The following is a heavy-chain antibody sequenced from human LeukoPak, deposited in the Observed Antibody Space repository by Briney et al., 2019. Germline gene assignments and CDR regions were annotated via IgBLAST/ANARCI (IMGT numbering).Heavy chain of an antibody. J-gene: IGHJ5*02. V-gene: IGHV4-59*01. CDR1: GGSISTYY. CDR3: ARESGRHSSGWYDA. Sequence: PSETLSLTCTVSGGSISTYYWTWIRQPPGKEPEWIGNIDYSGSINYNPSLKSRVTMSIDTSKNQFSLKLSFVTAADTAVYFCARESGRHSSGWYDAWGQGTLVTVSS. D-gene: IGHD6-19*01. CDR2: IDYSGSI.